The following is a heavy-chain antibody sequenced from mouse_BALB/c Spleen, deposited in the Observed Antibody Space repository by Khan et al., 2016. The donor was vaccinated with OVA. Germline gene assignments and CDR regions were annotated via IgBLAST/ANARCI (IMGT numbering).Heavy chain of an antibody. CDR1: GYTFTNYW. CDR3: VNHGSSSAWFTY. CDR2: INPSTDYT. D-gene: IGHD1-1*01. V-gene: IGHV1-7*01. J-gene: IGHJ3*01. Sequence: QVGLQQSGAELAKPGASVKMSCKASGYTFTNYWMHWVKQRPGQGLEWIGYINPSTDYTEYNQKFKDKATLTADKSSNTAYMQLTSLTSEDSALYYCVNHGSSSAWFTYWGQGTLVTVSA.